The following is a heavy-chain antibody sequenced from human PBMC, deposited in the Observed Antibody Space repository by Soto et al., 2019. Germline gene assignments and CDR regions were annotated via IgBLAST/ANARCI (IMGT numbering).Heavy chain of an antibody. CDR3: AKGARDYDFCYDY. V-gene: IGHV3-9*01. J-gene: IGHJ4*02. Sequence: VQLVESGGGVVQPGRSLRLSCAASGFTFDDYAMHWVRQAPGKGLEWVSGISWNSGSIGYADSVKGRFTISRDNAKNSLYLQMNSLRAEDTALYYCAKGARDYDFCYDYWGQGTLVTVSS. D-gene: IGHD3-3*01. CDR1: GFTFDDYA. CDR2: ISWNSGSI.